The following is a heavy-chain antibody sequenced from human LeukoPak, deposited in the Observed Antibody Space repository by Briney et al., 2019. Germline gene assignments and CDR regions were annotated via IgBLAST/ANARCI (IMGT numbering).Heavy chain of an antibody. D-gene: IGHD2-2*01. J-gene: IGHJ5*02. CDR2: INHSGST. CDR3: ARDSGLGYCSSTSCYNWFDP. V-gene: IGHV4-34*01. CDR1: GGSFSGYY. Sequence: SETLSLTCAVYGGSFSGYYWSWIRQPPGKGLEWIGEINHSGSTNYNPSLKSRVTMSVDTSKNQFSLKLSSVTAADTAVYYCARDSGLGYCSSTSCYNWFDPWGQGTLVTVSS.